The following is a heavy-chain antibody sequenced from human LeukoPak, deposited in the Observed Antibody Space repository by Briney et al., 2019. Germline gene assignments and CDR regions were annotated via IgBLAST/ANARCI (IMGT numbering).Heavy chain of an antibody. V-gene: IGHV3-21*04. D-gene: IGHD3-16*01. CDR1: GFTFSSYS. CDR3: ARGGGLDV. CDR2: ISSSSSYI. Sequence: PGGSLRLSCAASGFTFSSYSMNGVRQAPGKGLEWVSSISSSSSYIYYADSAKGRFTISRDNAKNSLYLQMSNLRAEDTAVYFCARGGGLDVWGQGATVTVSS. J-gene: IGHJ6*02.